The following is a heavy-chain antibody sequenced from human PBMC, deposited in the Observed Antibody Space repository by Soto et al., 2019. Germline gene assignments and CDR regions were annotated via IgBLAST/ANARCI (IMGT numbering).Heavy chain of an antibody. V-gene: IGHV3-30*03. J-gene: IGHJ6*02. CDR3: ARTRSAWSDFHYSLDV. D-gene: IGHD2-15*01. CDR1: GFTFNSYG. CDR2: ISYDSTKT. Sequence: LRLSCAAPGFTFNSYGMHWVRQGPGNGLEWVAFISYDSTKTYYADSVKGRFTISRDNSNSALYVQMNSLTGEDTAVYYCARTRSAWSDFHYSLDVWGQGTTVTVSS.